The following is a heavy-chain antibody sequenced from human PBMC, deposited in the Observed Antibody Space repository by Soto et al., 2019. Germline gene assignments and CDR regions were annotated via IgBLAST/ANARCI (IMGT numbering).Heavy chain of an antibody. CDR2: ISSSSFYK. Sequence: GGSLRLSCAASGFTFSSYSMNWVRQVPGKGLEWVSSISSSSFYKYYVDSVQGRFTISRDNAENSLYLQMSSLRAEDTAVYYCARDDYYDSSGYLAPLDYWGQGTLVTVSS. CDR3: ARDDYYDSSGYLAPLDY. D-gene: IGHD3-22*01. V-gene: IGHV3-21*01. J-gene: IGHJ4*02. CDR1: GFTFSSYS.